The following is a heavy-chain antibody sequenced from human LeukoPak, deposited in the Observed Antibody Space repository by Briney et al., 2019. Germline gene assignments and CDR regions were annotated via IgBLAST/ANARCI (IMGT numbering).Heavy chain of an antibody. CDR2: ISSSRSYI. V-gene: IGHV3-21*01. CDR3: ARGLRYYYDSSGY. Sequence: GGSLRLSGAASGFTFSSYSMNWVGQAPGKGLGGGSSISSSRSYIYYADSVKGRFTLSSDNAKNTLYLQMNSLRAEDTAVYYCARGLRYYYDSSGYWGQGTLVTVSS. D-gene: IGHD3-22*01. CDR1: GFTFSSYS. J-gene: IGHJ4*02.